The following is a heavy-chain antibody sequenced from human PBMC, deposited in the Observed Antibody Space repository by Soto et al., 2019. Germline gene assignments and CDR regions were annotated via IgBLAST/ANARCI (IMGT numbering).Heavy chain of an antibody. D-gene: IGHD4-17*01. V-gene: IGHV4-34*01. J-gene: IGHJ4*02. Sequence: QVQLQQWGAGLLKPSETLSLTCAVYGGSFSGYYWSWIRQPPGKGLEWIGEINHSGSTNYNPSLKRRVHISVEPSKSQFSLKLSSVTAADTAVYYCASGRDGYSDVFDYWGQGTLVTVSS. CDR3: ASGRDGYSDVFDY. CDR1: GGSFSGYY. CDR2: INHSGST.